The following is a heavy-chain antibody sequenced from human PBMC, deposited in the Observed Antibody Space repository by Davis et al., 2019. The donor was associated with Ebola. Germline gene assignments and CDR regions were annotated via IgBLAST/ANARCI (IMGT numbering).Heavy chain of an antibody. CDR1: GYTFTGYY. Sequence: ASVKVSCNASGYTFTGYYMHWVRQAPGQGLEWMGGIIPIFGTANYAQKLQGRVTMTTDTSTSTAYMELRSLRSDDTAVYYCARDYESSGWFDYWGQGTLVTVSS. CDR3: ARDYESSGWFDY. D-gene: IGHD6-19*01. J-gene: IGHJ4*02. V-gene: IGHV1-18*04. CDR2: IIPIFGTA.